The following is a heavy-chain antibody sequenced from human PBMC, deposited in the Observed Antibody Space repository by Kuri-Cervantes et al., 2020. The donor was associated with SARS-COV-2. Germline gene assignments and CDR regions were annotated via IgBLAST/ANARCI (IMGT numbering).Heavy chain of an antibody. CDR1: GFTFSDYS. Sequence: GESLKISCAASGFTFSDYSMNWVRQAPGKGLEWVSYISSSSNTIYYADSMKGRFTISRDNAKNSLSLQMNSLRAEDTAVYYCARERYYSGHYGMDVWGQGTTVTVSS. J-gene: IGHJ6*02. D-gene: IGHD3-10*01. V-gene: IGHV3-48*01. CDR3: ARERYYSGHYGMDV. CDR2: ISSSSNTI.